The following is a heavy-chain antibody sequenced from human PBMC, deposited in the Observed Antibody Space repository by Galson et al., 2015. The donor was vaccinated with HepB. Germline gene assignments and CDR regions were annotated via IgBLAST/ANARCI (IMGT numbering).Heavy chain of an antibody. CDR1: GYTFTSYA. CDR2: INAGNGNT. Sequence: SVKVSCKASGYTFTSYAMHWVRQAPGQRLEWMGWINAGNGNTKYSQKFQGRVTITRDTSASTAYMELSSLRSEDTAVYYCAGPMVRGVANFDYWGQGTLVTVSS. D-gene: IGHD3-10*01. V-gene: IGHV1-3*01. J-gene: IGHJ4*02. CDR3: AGPMVRGVANFDY.